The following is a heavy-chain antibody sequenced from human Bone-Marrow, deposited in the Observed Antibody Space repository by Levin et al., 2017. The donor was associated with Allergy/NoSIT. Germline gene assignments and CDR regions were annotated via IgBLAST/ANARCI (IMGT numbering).Heavy chain of an antibody. D-gene: IGHD3-10*01. Sequence: GGSLRLSCAASGFTFSSYAMSWVRQAPGKGLEWVSAISGSGGRTYYADSVKGRFTISRDNSKSTLYLQRNSLRAEETAVYYCARERRESYSDYWGQGTLVTVSS. CDR1: GFTFSSYA. CDR3: ARERRESYSDY. V-gene: IGHV3-23*01. CDR2: ISGSGGRT. J-gene: IGHJ4*02.